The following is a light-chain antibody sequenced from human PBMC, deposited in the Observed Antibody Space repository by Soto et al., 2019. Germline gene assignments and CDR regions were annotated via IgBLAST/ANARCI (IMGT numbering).Light chain of an antibody. CDR2: DVT. V-gene: IGLV2-14*01. Sequence: QSVLTQAASVSGYPGQSITISCTGTSSDVGGYNYVSWYQQHPGKAPKLMIYDVTYRPSGVSNRFSGSKSGNTASLTISGLQAEDEADYYCSSYTSRGPSGGVFGTGTQLTVL. CDR1: SSDVGGYNY. CDR3: SSYTSRGPSGGV. J-gene: IGLJ1*01.